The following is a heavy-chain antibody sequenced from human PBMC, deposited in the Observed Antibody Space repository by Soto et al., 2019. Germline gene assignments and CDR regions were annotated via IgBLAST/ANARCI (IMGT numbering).Heavy chain of an antibody. CDR1: GFTFNNYA. J-gene: IGHJ4*02. CDR3: AKDSYHGSGSYITPYYFDS. Sequence: EVQLLESGGGLVQPGGSLRLSCAASGFTFNNYAMSWVRQAPGKGLEWVSVISGSGQRTSYADSVKGRFTASRDNPKKTEDLHMKRRRAEDTAVYYCAKDSYHGSGSYITPYYFDSWGQGTLITVSS. CDR2: ISGSGQRT. D-gene: IGHD3-10*01. V-gene: IGHV3-23*01.